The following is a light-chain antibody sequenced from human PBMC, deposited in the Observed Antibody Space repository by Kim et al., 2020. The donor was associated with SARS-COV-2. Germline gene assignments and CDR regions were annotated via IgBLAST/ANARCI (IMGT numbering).Light chain of an antibody. Sequence: SYELTQPPSVSVAPGKTASIPCGGDNIGAKSVHWYQQQPGQAPVLVIHSNSDRPSGIPERFSGSNSGNTATLTISGVEAGDEADYYCQVWDTSSDHEYVFGTGTKVTVL. J-gene: IGLJ1*01. CDR1: NIGAKS. CDR2: SNS. V-gene: IGLV3-21*04. CDR3: QVWDTSSDHEYV.